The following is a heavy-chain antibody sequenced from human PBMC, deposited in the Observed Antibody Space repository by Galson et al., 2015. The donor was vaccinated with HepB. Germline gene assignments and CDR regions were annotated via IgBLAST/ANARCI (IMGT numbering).Heavy chain of an antibody. J-gene: IGHJ4*02. Sequence: QSGAEVKKPGESLRISCKGSGYSFTSYWINWVRQMPGKGLEWMGKIDPTDSYTNYSPSFQGHVTISADKSISTAYLQWSSLKASDTAMYYCARHYGSGTFGGVTPDYWGQGTLVTVSS. D-gene: IGHD3-16*01. CDR1: GYSFTSYW. CDR3: ARHYGSGTFGGVTPDY. CDR2: IDPTDSYT. V-gene: IGHV5-10-1*01.